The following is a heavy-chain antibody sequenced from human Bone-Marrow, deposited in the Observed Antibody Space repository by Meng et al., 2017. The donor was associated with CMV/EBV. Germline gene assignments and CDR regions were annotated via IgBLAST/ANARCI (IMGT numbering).Heavy chain of an antibody. CDR3: ARGRYDFWSGYYFLGGMDV. Sequence: GESLKISCAASGFTFSSYAMSWVRQAPGKGLEWVSVIYSGGSSTYYADSVKGRFTISRDNSKNTLYLQMNSLRAEDTAVYYCARGRYDFWSGYYFLGGMDVWGQGTTVTVSS. CDR1: GFTFSSYA. V-gene: IGHV3-23*03. D-gene: IGHD3-3*01. CDR2: IYSGGSST. J-gene: IGHJ6*02.